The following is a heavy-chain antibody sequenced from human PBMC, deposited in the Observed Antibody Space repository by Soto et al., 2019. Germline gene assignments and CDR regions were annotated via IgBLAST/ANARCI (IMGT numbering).Heavy chain of an antibody. Sequence: SETLSLTCTVSGGSFSSYYCSWIWQPAAKGLEWIGRIYTSGSTNYNPSLKSRVTMSVDTSKNQSSLKLSSVTAADTAVYYCARELNYYDSSGYYLFDYWGQGTLVTVS. CDR2: IYTSGST. J-gene: IGHJ4*02. V-gene: IGHV4-4*07. D-gene: IGHD3-22*01. CDR1: GGSFSSYY. CDR3: ARELNYYDSSGYYLFDY.